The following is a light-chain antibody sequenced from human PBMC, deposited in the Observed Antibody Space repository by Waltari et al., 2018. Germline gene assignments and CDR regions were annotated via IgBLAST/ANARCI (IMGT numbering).Light chain of an antibody. J-gene: IGLJ3*02. CDR1: NSNIGNNY. V-gene: IGLV1-47*01. CDR3: AAWDDSLSGWV. CDR2: RDN. Sequence: QSVLTQPPSASGTPGQGVTISCSGSNSNIGNNYVSWYQQLPGTAPKLLIYRDNERPSGVPDQFSGSKSGTSASLAINGLRSDNEADYYCAAWDDSLSGWVFGGGTKLTVL.